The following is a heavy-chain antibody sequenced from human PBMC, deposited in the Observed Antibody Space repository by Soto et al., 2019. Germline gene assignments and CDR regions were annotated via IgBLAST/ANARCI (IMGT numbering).Heavy chain of an antibody. V-gene: IGHV1-24*01. CDR1: GHTLTNIS. CDR3: ATRFRTGSHVGGFDS. Sequence: ASVKVSCKASGHTLTNISVHWVRQTTGKGLEWMGGFDPKTDDTVYVQKFQGRITMTGDTSIATAYMELSGLRSEDTATYYCATRFRTGSHVGGFDSWGQGTLVTVSS. D-gene: IGHD3-16*01. J-gene: IGHJ4*02. CDR2: FDPKTDDT.